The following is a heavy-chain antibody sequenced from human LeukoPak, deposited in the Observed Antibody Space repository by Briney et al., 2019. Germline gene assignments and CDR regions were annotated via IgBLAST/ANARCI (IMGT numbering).Heavy chain of an antibody. CDR2: ISYDGSNK. D-gene: IGHD6-13*01. CDR1: GFTFSSYG. CDR3: AKGHYSSSWPTFDY. J-gene: IGHJ4*02. Sequence: GGSLRLSCAASGFTFSSYGMHWVRQAPGKGLEWVAVISYDGSNKYYADSVKGRFTISRDNYKNTLYLQMNSLRAEDTAVYYCAKGHYSSSWPTFDYWGQGTLVTVSS. V-gene: IGHV3-30*18.